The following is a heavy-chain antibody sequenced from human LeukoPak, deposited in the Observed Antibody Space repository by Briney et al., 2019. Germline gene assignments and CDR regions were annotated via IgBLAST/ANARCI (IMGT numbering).Heavy chain of an antibody. Sequence: PSETLSLTCTVSGGSISSYYWSWIRQPPGKGLEWIGYIYYSGSTNYNPSLKSRVTISVDTSKNQFSLKLSSVTAADTAVYYCASTPYCSSTSCYKPFDYWGQGTLVTVSS. D-gene: IGHD2-2*02. V-gene: IGHV4-59*01. CDR3: ASTPYCSSTSCYKPFDY. CDR1: GGSISSYY. CDR2: IYYSGST. J-gene: IGHJ4*02.